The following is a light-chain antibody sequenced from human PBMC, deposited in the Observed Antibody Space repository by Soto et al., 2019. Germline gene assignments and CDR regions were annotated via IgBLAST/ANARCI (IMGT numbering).Light chain of an antibody. J-gene: IGKJ1*01. Sequence: EIVLTQSPGTLSLSPGERATLSCRASQSVSSTYVAWYQQRPGQTPKLLIYEASTRATGIPDRFSGSGSGTDCTLTIGRLEPDDFAVYYCQQYGNAPQTFGQGTKVEIK. CDR3: QQYGNAPQT. CDR1: QSVSSTY. CDR2: EAS. V-gene: IGKV3-20*01.